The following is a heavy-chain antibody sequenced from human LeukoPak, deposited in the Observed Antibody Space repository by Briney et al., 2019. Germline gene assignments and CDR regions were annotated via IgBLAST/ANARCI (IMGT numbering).Heavy chain of an antibody. D-gene: IGHD2-21*02. V-gene: IGHV3-23*01. Sequence: GGSLRLSCAASGFTFSSYAMSWVRQAPGKGLEWVSAISGSGGSTYYADSVKGRFTISRDNSKNTLYLQMNSLRAEDTAVYYCAKHRSTSYCGGDCYSPQNAFDIWGQGTMVTVSS. CDR1: GFTFSSYA. CDR2: ISGSGGST. CDR3: AKHRSTSYCGGDCYSPQNAFDI. J-gene: IGHJ3*02.